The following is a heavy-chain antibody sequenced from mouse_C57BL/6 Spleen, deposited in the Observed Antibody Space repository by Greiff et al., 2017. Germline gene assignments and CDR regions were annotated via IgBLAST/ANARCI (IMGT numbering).Heavy chain of an antibody. D-gene: IGHD1-1*01. CDR2: ISSGSSTI. J-gene: IGHJ1*03. Sequence: EVQVVASGGGLVKPGGSLKFSCAASGFTLSDYGMHWVRQAPEQGLEWVAYISSGSSTIYYAATVQGRFTISRDNAKNTLFLQMTSLRSEDTAMYYCARDYYGGSPTGYFDVWGTGTTVTVSS. CDR3: ARDYYGGSPTGYFDV. V-gene: IGHV5-17*01. CDR1: GFTLSDYG.